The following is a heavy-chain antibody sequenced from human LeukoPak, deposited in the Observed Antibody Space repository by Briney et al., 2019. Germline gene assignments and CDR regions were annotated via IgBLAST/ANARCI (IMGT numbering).Heavy chain of an antibody. CDR2: VNHSGST. CDR3: ARAPYGSGEYYYMDV. J-gene: IGHJ6*03. Sequence: SETLSLTCAVYGGSFSGYYWSWIRQPPGKGLEWIGEVNHSGSTTYNPSLKSRVTISVDTSKNQFSLKLTSVTAADTAVYYCARAPYGSGEYYYMDVWGKGTTVTVSS. V-gene: IGHV4-34*01. CDR1: GGSFSGYY. D-gene: IGHD3-10*01.